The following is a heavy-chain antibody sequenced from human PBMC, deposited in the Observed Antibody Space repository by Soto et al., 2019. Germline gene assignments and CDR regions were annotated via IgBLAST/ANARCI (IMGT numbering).Heavy chain of an antibody. CDR3: AKGPEYDILTGCDY. D-gene: IGHD3-9*01. J-gene: IGHJ4*02. Sequence: EVQLLESGGGFVQPGESLRLSCAASGFTFSLSAMSWVRQAPGRGLDWVSSLSDGGSTTDYADSVKGRFTISRDNSKNTVHLQMTSLRAEDTAVYYCAKGPEYDILTGCDYWAPGALVTVSS. V-gene: IGHV3-23*01. CDR2: LSDGGSTT. CDR1: GFTFSLSA.